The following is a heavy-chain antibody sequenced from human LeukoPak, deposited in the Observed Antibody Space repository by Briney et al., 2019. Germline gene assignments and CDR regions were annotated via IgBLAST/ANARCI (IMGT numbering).Heavy chain of an antibody. CDR1: GFTFRNYV. Sequence: GGSRRLSCAASGFTFRNYVMNWVRQAPGEGLEWVSAIGGTDGTTFYAAFGKGRFTISRDNSRNTLYLQMNSLRAEDTAVYYCTKRIDGAGSYYIDFWGQGTVVTVSS. CDR3: TKRIDGAGSYYIDF. V-gene: IGHV3-23*01. J-gene: IGHJ4*02. D-gene: IGHD3-10*01. CDR2: IGGTDGTT.